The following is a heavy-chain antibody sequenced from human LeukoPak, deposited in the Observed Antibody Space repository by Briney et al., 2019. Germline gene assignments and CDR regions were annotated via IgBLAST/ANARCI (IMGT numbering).Heavy chain of an antibody. CDR2: INPNRGEA. V-gene: IGHV1-2*02. J-gene: IGHJ4*02. D-gene: IGHD3-10*01. CDR3: VRSPTSGTYYNRPYSFDY. CDR1: VYTFAASL. Sequence: ASVRASCKASVYTFAASLLHWVRQAPGQGLERMGWINPNRGEADYAQNFQRRVTITRDTSINTAYMDLNRLRPDDTAVYYCVRSPTSGTYYNRPYSFDYWGQGALVTVSS.